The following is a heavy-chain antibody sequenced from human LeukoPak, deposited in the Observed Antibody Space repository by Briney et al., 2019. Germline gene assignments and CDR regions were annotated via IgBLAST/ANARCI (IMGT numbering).Heavy chain of an antibody. J-gene: IGHJ2*01. Sequence: PSETLSLTCTVSGGSISSGDYYWSWIRQPPGKGLEWIGYIYYSESTYYNPSLKSRVTISVDTSKNQFSLKLSSVTAADTAVYYCARARMTTVTWYFDLWGRGTLVTVSS. CDR3: ARARMTTVTWYFDL. CDR1: GGSISSGDYY. V-gene: IGHV4-30-4*01. D-gene: IGHD4-17*01. CDR2: IYYSEST.